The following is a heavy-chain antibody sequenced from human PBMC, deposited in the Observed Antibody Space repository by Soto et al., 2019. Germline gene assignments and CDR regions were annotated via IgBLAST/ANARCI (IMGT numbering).Heavy chain of an antibody. CDR2: ISGSGGST. CDR1: GFTFSSYA. D-gene: IGHD1-26*01. J-gene: IGHJ4*02. Sequence: GGSLRLSCAASGFTFSSYAMSWVRQAPGKGLEWVSAISGSGGSTYYADSVKGRFTISRDNSKNTLYLQMNSLRAEDTAVYYCAKSYVPAWWELLQDFDYWGQGTLVTVSS. CDR3: AKSYVPAWWELLQDFDY. V-gene: IGHV3-23*01.